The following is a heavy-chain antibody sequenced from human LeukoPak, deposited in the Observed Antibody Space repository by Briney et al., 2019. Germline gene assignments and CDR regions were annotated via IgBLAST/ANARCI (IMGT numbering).Heavy chain of an antibody. J-gene: IGHJ4*02. CDR1: GLSFSTYS. CDR3: ARDRASLVTGLGY. Sequence: PGGSLRLSCAASGLSFSTYSMNWVRQAPGKGLEWVSSISSSSIYRYYADSVKGRFTISRDNAKNSLYLQMNSLRAEDTAVYYCARDRASLVTGLGYWGQGTLVTVSS. D-gene: IGHD2-21*02. CDR2: ISSSSIYR. V-gene: IGHV3-21*01.